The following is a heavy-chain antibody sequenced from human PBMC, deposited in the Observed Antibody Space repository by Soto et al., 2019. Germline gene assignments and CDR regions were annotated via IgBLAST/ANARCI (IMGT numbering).Heavy chain of an antibody. J-gene: IGHJ4*02. V-gene: IGHV3-11*05. Sequence: PGGSLRLSCAASGFTFSDYYMSWIRQAPGKGLEWVSYISSSSSYTNYADSVKGRFTISRDNAKNSLYLQMNSLRAEDTAVYYCARDLYSGSWPQGYWGQGTLVTVAS. D-gene: IGHD1-26*01. CDR3: ARDLYSGSWPQGY. CDR1: GFTFSDYY. CDR2: ISSSSSYT.